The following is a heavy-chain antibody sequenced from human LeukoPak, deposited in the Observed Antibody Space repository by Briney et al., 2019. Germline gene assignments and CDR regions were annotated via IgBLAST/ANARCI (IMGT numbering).Heavy chain of an antibody. CDR3: ARVGVYPSNAFDI. V-gene: IGHV3-21*01. J-gene: IGHJ3*02. CDR1: GITFSSYG. CDR2: ISSSSSYI. D-gene: IGHD6-6*01. Sequence: GGSLRLSCAASGITFSSYGMNWVRQAPGKGLEWVSSISSSSSYIYYADSVKGRFTISRDNAKNSLYLQMNSLRAEDTAVYYCARVGVYPSNAFDIWGQGTMVTVSS.